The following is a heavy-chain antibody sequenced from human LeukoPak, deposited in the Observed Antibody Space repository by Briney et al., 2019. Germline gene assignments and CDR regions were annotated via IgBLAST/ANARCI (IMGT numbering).Heavy chain of an antibody. CDR2: IIPIIGTA. V-gene: IGHV1-69*06. CDR1: GGTFSSYA. D-gene: IGHD3-10*01. Sequence: GTSVTLSRKASGGTFSSYAISLVRQAPGQGLEWMGGIIPIIGTANYAQKFQGRVTITADNSTSTAYMELSSLRSEDTAVYYCARVGGSGSYYNVGYYYMDVWGKGNTVTVSS. CDR3: ARVGGSGSYYNVGYYYMDV. J-gene: IGHJ6*03.